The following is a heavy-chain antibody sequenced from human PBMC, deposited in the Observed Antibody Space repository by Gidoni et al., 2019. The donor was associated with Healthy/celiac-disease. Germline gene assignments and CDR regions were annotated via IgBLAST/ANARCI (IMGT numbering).Heavy chain of an antibody. V-gene: IGHV1-8*01. J-gene: IGHJ4*02. D-gene: IGHD3-3*01. Sequence: QVQLVQPGAEVQTPGASVKVSCKAPGYTFTSYDINWVRQATGQGLEWMGWMNPNSGNTGYAQKFQGRVTMTRNTSISTAYMELSSLRSEDTAVYYCARGRYYDFWSGYYPFDYWGQGTLVTVSS. CDR3: ARGRYYDFWSGYYPFDY. CDR2: MNPNSGNT. CDR1: GYTFTSYD.